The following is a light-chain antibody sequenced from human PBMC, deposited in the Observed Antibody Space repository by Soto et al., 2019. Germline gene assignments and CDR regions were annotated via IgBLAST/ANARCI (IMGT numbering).Light chain of an antibody. V-gene: IGLV1-51*02. CDR1: SSNIGKNY. CDR3: GTWDGSLSAGV. Sequence: QSVLTQPPSVSAAPGQKVTISCSGSSSNIGKNYVSWFQHLPGTAPKLLIYENYKRPSGIPDRFSGSKSGTSATLGITGLQTGDEADYYCGTWDGSLSAGVFGGGTKLTVL. J-gene: IGLJ3*02. CDR2: ENY.